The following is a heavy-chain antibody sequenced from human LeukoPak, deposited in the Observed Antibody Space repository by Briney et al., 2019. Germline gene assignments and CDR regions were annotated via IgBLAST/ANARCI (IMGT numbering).Heavy chain of an antibody. CDR3: ARVSWFPGTSYYYMDV. D-gene: IGHD1-1*01. J-gene: IGHJ6*03. CDR2: IYYSGST. Sequence: KSSETLSLTCTVSGGSISSSSYYWGWIRQPPGKGLEWIGSIYYSGSTYYNPSLKSRVTISLDTSKNQFSLKLTSVTAADTAVYYCARVSWFPGTSYYYMDVWGKGTTVTVSS. V-gene: IGHV4-39*07. CDR1: GGSISSSSYY.